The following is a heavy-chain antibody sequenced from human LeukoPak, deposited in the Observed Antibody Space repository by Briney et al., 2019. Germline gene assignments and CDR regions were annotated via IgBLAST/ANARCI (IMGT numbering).Heavy chain of an antibody. CDR3: ARVGAVAAESVLPDY. CDR2: IYYSGST. J-gene: IGHJ4*02. V-gene: IGHV4-39*07. D-gene: IGHD6-13*01. CDR1: GGSVSSSSYY. Sequence: PSETPSLTCTVSGGSVSSSSYYWGWIRQPPGKGLEWIGSIYYSGSTYYNPSLKGRVTISVDTSKNQFSLKLSSVTAADTAVYYCARVGAVAAESVLPDYWGQGTLVTVSS.